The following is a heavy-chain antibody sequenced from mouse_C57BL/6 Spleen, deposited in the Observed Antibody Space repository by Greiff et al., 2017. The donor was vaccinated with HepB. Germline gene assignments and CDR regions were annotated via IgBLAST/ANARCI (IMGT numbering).Heavy chain of an antibody. CDR2: IRNKAKGYTT. CDR1: GFTFTDYY. V-gene: IGHV7-3*01. Sequence: DVQLVESGGGLVQPGGSLSLSCAASGFTFTDYYMSWVRQPPGKALEWLGFIRNKAKGYTTEYSASVKGRFTISRDNSQSILYLQMNALRAEDSATYYCASSTEGYFDVWGTGTTVTVSS. J-gene: IGHJ1*03. CDR3: ASSTEGYFDV.